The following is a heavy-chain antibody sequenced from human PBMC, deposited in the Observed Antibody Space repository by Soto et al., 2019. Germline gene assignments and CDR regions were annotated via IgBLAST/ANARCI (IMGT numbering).Heavy chain of an antibody. CDR1: GFTFANYA. Sequence: VQLLESGGGLVQPGGSLGLSCAGSGFTFANYAMSWVRQAPGKGLEWVSVLSNSGGTTYYADSVKGRFTISRDNFKNTLYLQFDSLRAEDTAISYWARFEGGASGTYGLDVWGQGTTVTVSS. D-gene: IGHD3-10*01. CDR3: ARFEGGASGTYGLDV. J-gene: IGHJ6*02. V-gene: IGHV3-23*01. CDR2: LSNSGGTT.